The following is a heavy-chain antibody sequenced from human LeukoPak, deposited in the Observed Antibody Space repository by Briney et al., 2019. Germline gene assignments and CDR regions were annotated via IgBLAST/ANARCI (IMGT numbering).Heavy chain of an antibody. V-gene: IGHV3-7*01. CDR1: GFIFSGSW. Sequence: PGGSLRLSCTASGFIFSGSWMAWIRQAPGKGLEWVAIIKKDGSEKYYVDSMKGRFTISRDNAKNSLYLQMNSLRAEDTAVYYCARDRYNWNDWGQGTLVTVSS. CDR2: IKKDGSEK. CDR3: ARDRYNWND. J-gene: IGHJ4*02. D-gene: IGHD1-20*01.